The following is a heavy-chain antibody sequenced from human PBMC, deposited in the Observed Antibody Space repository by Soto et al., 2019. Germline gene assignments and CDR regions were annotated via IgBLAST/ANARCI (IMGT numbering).Heavy chain of an antibody. V-gene: IGHV3-23*01. CDR3: AKDRSVDTRDWIDP. CDR2: IAGSGGST. D-gene: IGHD5-18*01. J-gene: IGHJ5*02. Sequence: EVQLLESGGGLVQPGGSLRLSCAASGFTFGTYAMNWVRQAPGKGLEWVSGIAGSGGSTYYADSVKGRFTISRDNSKNTLYLQMNSLRADDTAVYYCAKDRSVDTRDWIDPWGQGTLVTVSS. CDR1: GFTFGTYA.